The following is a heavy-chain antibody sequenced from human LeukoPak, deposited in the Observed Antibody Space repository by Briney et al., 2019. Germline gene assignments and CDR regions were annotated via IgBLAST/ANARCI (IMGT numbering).Heavy chain of an antibody. J-gene: IGHJ5*02. CDR1: GVSISSYY. D-gene: IGHD2/OR15-2a*01. V-gene: IGHV4-59*01. CDR2: IYKDGST. CDR3: ASDQNSNNWYYL. Sequence: PSETLSLTCIVSGVSISSYYWSWIRQPPGKGLEWIGHIYKDGSTNYNPSLKSRVTISADTSKKHFSLKMNSVTAADTAVYYCASDQNSNNWYYLWGQGTLVTVSS.